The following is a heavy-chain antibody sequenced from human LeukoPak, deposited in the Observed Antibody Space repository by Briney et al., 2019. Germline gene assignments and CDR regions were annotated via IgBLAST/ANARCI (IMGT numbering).Heavy chain of an antibody. CDR3: ARADPVGY. V-gene: IGHV1-2*02. Sequence: ASVKVSCKASGYTFTGSFMHWVRQAPGQGLGWMGWINSNTGGTKFAQKFQGRVTMTRDTSISTAYMELSRLRSDDTAVYYCARADPVGYWGQGTQVTVSS. CDR2: INSNTGGT. J-gene: IGHJ4*02. CDR1: GYTFTGSF.